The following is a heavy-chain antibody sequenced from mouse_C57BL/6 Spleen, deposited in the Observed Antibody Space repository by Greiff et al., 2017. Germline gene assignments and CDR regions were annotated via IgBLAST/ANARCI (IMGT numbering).Heavy chain of an antibody. V-gene: IGHV5-17*01. Sequence: EVKLVESGGGLVKPGGSLKLSCAASGFTFSDSGMHWVRQAPEKGLEWVAYISSGSSTIYYADTVKGRFTISRDNAKNTLFLQMTSLRSEDTAMYYCARNAWFAYWGQGTLVTVSA. CDR2: ISSGSSTI. CDR3: ARNAWFAY. J-gene: IGHJ3*01. CDR1: GFTFSDSG.